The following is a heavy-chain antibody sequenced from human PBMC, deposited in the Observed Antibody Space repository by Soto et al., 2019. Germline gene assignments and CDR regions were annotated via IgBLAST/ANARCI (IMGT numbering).Heavy chain of an antibody. CDR2: ISYDGSNK. Sequence: GGSLRLSCAASGLTFSSYGMHWVRQAPGKGLEWVAVISYDGSNKYYADSVKGRFTISRDNSKNTLYLQMNSLRAEDTAVYYCAKDHYYGSGHTDYYCYYYMDVWGKGTKVTV. D-gene: IGHD3-10*01. CDR1: GLTFSSYG. CDR3: AKDHYYGSGHTDYYCYYYMDV. J-gene: IGHJ6*03. V-gene: IGHV3-30*18.